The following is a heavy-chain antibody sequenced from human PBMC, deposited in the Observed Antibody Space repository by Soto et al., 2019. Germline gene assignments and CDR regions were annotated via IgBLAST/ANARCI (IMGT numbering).Heavy chain of an antibody. V-gene: IGHV1-18*01. CDR2: ISAYNGNT. Sequence: QVQLVQSGAEVKKPGASVKVSCKASGYTFTSYGISWVRQAPGQGLEWMGWISAYNGNTNYAQKLQGRVTMTTDTSTSKAYMELRSLRSDDTAVYYCASSITMVRGVIISPDYWGQGTLVTVSS. J-gene: IGHJ4*02. D-gene: IGHD3-10*01. CDR1: GYTFTSYG. CDR3: ASSITMVRGVIISPDY.